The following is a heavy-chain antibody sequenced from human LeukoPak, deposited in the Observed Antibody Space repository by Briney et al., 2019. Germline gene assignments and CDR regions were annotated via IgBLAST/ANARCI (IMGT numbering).Heavy chain of an antibody. CDR1: GFTFSSYA. CDR2: ISTSGGST. J-gene: IGHJ4*02. CDR3: AKGILSPVIVHFDF. V-gene: IGHV3-23*01. Sequence: GGSLRLSCAASGFTFSSYAVTWVRQAPGKGLEWVSAISTSGGSTFYADSVKGRFTISRDNSKNTLYLQMNSLRAEDTAVYYCAKGILSPVIVHFDFWGQGTLVTVSS. D-gene: IGHD2-15*01.